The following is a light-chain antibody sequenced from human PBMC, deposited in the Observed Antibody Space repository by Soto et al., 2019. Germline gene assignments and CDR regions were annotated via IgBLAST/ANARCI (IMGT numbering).Light chain of an antibody. CDR2: GNT. CDR3: QSYDDSLSVHYV. J-gene: IGLJ1*01. Sequence: QSVLTQPPSVYGAPGQRGTISCTRSSSNIGSTYDVQWYQQLPGTAPKLLIHGNTDRPSGVPDRFSGSKSGTSASLAITGLQADDEADYYCQSYDDSLSVHYVFGTGTKVTVL. V-gene: IGLV1-40*01. CDR1: SSNIGSTYD.